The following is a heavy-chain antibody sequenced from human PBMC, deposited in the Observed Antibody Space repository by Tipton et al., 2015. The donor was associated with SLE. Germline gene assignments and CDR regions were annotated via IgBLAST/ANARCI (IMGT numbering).Heavy chain of an antibody. CDR2: INHSGST. J-gene: IGHJ2*01. V-gene: IGHV4-34*01. CDR3: AREFLNPVTTVHYYFDL. D-gene: IGHD4-11*01. CDR1: GGSFRGYY. Sequence: LRLSCAVYGGSFRGYYCSWVRQPPGKGLEWIGEINHSGSTNYNPSLKSRVTMSVDTSNNQFSLKLTSVTAADTAVYYCAREFLNPVTTVHYYFDLWGRGTLVTVSS.